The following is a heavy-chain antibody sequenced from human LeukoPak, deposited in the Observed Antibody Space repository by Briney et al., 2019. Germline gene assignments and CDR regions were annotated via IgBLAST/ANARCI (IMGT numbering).Heavy chain of an antibody. V-gene: IGHV3-30*03. D-gene: IGHD3-10*01. CDR3: ASLMVRGVYYYGMDV. CDR2: ISYDGSNK. Sequence: PGGSLRLSCAASGFTFSSYGMHWVRQAPGKGLEWVAVISYDGSNKYYADSVKGRFTISRDNSKNTLYLRMNSLRAEDTAVYYCASLMVRGVYYYGMDVWGQGTTVTVSS. CDR1: GFTFSSYG. J-gene: IGHJ6*02.